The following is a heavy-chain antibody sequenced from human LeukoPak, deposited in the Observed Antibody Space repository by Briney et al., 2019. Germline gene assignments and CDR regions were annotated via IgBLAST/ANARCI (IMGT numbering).Heavy chain of an antibody. CDR1: GFIFSIYG. V-gene: IGHV3-30*02. D-gene: IGHD3-10*01. CDR2: IRHDGSNK. Sequence: GGSLRLSCAASGFIFSIYGMHWVRQAPGKGLEWVAFIRHDGSNKYYADLVKDRFTISRDNSKNTLYLQMNSLRAEDTAVYYCAKPYYGSGSYLDDYWGQGTLVTVSS. J-gene: IGHJ4*02. CDR3: AKPYYGSGSYLDDY.